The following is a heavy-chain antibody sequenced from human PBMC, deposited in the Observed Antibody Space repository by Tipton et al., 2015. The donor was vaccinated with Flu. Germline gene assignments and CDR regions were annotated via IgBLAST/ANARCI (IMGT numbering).Heavy chain of an antibody. Sequence: TLSLTCTVSGGSVSSGDYYWNWIRQPAGKTLEWIGLFHSSGSTNYNPSLMSRVAISADTSNNQFSLRLTSVTAADTAVYFCARRDFSNYVSEPKNWFDFWGQGTLVTVSS. V-gene: IGHV4-61*02. CDR3: ARRDFSNYVSEPKNWFDF. D-gene: IGHD4-11*01. CDR1: GGSVSSGDYY. CDR2: FHSSGST. J-gene: IGHJ5*01.